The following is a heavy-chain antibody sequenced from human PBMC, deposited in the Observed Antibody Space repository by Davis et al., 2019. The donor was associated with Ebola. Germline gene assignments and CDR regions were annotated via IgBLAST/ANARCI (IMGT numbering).Heavy chain of an antibody. CDR2: ISWNSGSI. CDR1: GFTFSSYA. Sequence: SLKISCAASGFTFSSYAMHWVRQAPGKGLEWVSGISWNSGSIGYADSVKGRFTISRDNAKNSLYLQMNSLRAEDTAVYYCTNRIAVAGTGYYGMDVWGQGTTVTVSS. J-gene: IGHJ6*02. CDR3: TNRIAVAGTGYYGMDV. V-gene: IGHV3-9*01. D-gene: IGHD6-19*01.